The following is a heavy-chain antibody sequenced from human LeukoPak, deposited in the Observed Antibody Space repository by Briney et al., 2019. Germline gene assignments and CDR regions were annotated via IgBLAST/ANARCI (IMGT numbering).Heavy chain of an antibody. J-gene: IGHJ4*02. CDR2: IWYDGSEK. CDR1: GFSFSSFG. Sequence: GGSLRLSCAASGFSFSSFGMHWVRQAPGEGLEWVAVIWYDGSEKYYADTAKGRFTISRDNTKNTLHLQMNSLRPEDTAVYYCAREFPPVVKYKFDYWGQGTLVTVSS. D-gene: IGHD1-1*01. CDR3: AREFPPVVKYKFDY. V-gene: IGHV3-33*01.